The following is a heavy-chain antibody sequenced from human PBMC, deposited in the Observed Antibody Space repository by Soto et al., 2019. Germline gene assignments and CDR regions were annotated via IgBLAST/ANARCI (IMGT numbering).Heavy chain of an antibody. Sequence: EVQLLESGGGLVQPGGSLRLSCAGSGFTFSDYAISWVRQAPGKGLEWVSAMSGRGGSVYYADSVKGRFTISRDNSKNKVYLQMSSLRGEDTAIYYCAKACGSSWLLDYWGRGTLVTVSS. CDR3: AKACGSSWLLDY. V-gene: IGHV3-23*01. CDR1: GFTFSDYA. CDR2: MSGRGGSV. D-gene: IGHD6-13*01. J-gene: IGHJ4*02.